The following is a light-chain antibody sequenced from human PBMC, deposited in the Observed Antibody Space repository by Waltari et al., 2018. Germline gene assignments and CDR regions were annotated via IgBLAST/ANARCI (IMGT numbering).Light chain of an antibody. CDR3: QQLKGFPIT. CDR1: QDINHY. V-gene: IGKV1-9*01. J-gene: IGKJ5*01. CDR2: ALS. Sequence: DIQLTQSPSFLSASVGDTVTITCRASQDINHYVAWYQQKPGKAPNHLIYALSTLRSGVPSRFSGSASGTEFTLTINSLQPEDFATYYCQQLKGFPITFGQGTRLEIK.